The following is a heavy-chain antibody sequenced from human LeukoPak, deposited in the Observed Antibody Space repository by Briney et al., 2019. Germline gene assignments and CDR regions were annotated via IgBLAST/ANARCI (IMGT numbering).Heavy chain of an antibody. D-gene: IGHD1-26*01. Sequence: GESLQISCKGSGYSFTSYWIGWVRQLPGKGLEWMGITYPGDSDTRYSPSFQGQVTISADKSISTAYLQWSSLKASDTAMYYCARREKGRTYSGSYYYFDYWGQGTLVTVSS. J-gene: IGHJ4*02. CDR2: TYPGDSDT. V-gene: IGHV5-51*01. CDR3: ARREKGRTYSGSYYYFDY. CDR1: GYSFTSYW.